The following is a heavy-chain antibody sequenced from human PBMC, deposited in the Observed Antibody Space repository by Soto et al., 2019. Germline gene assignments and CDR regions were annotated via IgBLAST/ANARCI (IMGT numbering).Heavy chain of an antibody. CDR1: GYPFSNYG. CDR2: VNIDKGNT. V-gene: IGHV1-18*01. CDR3: ARERGGYRYGDY. D-gene: IGHD5-18*01. J-gene: IGHJ4*02. Sequence: QVQLVQSGPEVKKPGASVRVSCKPSGYPFSNYGISWMRQAPGQGLEWMGWVNIDKGNTKYAQKFQDRVTMTTDTSTSTVYVELRSLRSDDTALYYCARERGGYRYGDYWGQGTLVTVSS.